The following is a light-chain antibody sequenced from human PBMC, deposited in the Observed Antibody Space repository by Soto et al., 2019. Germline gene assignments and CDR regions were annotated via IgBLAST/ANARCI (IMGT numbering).Light chain of an antibody. CDR1: QSVGGS. J-gene: IGKJ1*01. CDR2: HTS. CDR3: HSYDKWPPGA. Sequence: ETVLTQSPGTLSLSPGERATLSCRASQSVGGSLAWYQQRPGQAPRLLVYHTSNRATGIPGRFSGSGSGTEFTLTISSLQPEDFAVYFCHSYDKWPPGAFGQGTKVDIK. V-gene: IGKV3D-15*01.